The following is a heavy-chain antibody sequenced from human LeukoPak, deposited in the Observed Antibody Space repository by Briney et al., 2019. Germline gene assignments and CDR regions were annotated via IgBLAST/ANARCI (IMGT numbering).Heavy chain of an antibody. J-gene: IGHJ4*02. D-gene: IGHD7-27*01. CDR3: ARIPGDRPDD. CDR1: GASMTSYY. CDR2: MYFGERT. V-gene: IGHV4-59*01. Sequence: SETLSLTCTVSGASMTSYYWTWIRQPPGKGLEWVGYMYFGERTNYNPSLKSRATISIDTSKKQFSLNLKSVTAADTAVYHCARIPGDRPDDWGQGTLVTVS.